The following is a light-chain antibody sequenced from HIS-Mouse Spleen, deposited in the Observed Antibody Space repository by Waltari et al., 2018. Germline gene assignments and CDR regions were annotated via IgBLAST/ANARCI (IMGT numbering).Light chain of an antibody. J-gene: IGLJ2*01. CDR2: KDS. CDR1: TLGDKY. Sequence: SYELTQPPSVSVSPGQTASITCSGDTLGDKYACWYQQKPGQSPVLVIYKDSKRPSGIPGRLSGSTSGNTATLTISGTQAMDEADYYCQAWDSSYSVFGGGTKLTVL. CDR3: QAWDSSYSV. V-gene: IGLV3-1*01.